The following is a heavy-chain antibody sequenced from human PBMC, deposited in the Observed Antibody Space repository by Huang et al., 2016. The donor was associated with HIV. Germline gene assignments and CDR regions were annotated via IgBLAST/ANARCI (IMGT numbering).Heavy chain of an antibody. CDR3: AAGYDTYYDI. CDR1: GYTLTELS. Sequence: QVQLVQSGAEVKKPGASVKVSCKVSGYTLTELSIHWVRQAPGKGREWMVGFAPEHGETIYAQNFQGRVTMTEDTSTDTAYMELHSLRPEDTAVYYCAAGYDTYYDIWGQGTMVIASS. CDR2: FAPEHGET. D-gene: IGHD2-21*01. J-gene: IGHJ3*02. V-gene: IGHV1-24*01.